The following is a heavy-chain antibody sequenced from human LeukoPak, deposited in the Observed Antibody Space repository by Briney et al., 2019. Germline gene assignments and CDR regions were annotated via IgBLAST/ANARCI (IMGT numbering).Heavy chain of an antibody. V-gene: IGHV4-34*01. CDR3: ARSGNYLWVAHHH. Sequence: SGTLSLTCAVYGGSFSGYYWSWIRQPPGKGLEWIGEINHSGSTNYNPSLKSRVTISVDTSKNQFSLKLSSVTAADTAVYYCARSGNYLWVAHHHWGQGTLVTVSS. J-gene: IGHJ4*02. CDR1: GGSFSGYY. D-gene: IGHD4-11*01. CDR2: INHSGST.